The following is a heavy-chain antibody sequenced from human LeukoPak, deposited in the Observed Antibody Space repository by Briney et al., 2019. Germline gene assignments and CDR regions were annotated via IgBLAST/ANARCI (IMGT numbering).Heavy chain of an antibody. CDR3: AKDLGYYYDSSGSPGNI. V-gene: IGHV3-30*18. D-gene: IGHD3-22*01. CDR1: GFTFSSYG. J-gene: IGHJ3*02. Sequence: GWSLRLSCAASGFTFSSYGMHWVRQAPGKGLEWVAVISYDGSNKYYADSVKGRFTISRDNSKNTLYLQMNSLRAEDTAVYYCAKDLGYYYDSSGSPGNIWGQGTMVTVSS. CDR2: ISYDGSNK.